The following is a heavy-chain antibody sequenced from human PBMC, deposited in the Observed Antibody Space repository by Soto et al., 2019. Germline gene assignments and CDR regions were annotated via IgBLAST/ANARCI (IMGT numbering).Heavy chain of an antibody. Sequence: GGSLRLSCAASGFTFSTYNMNWVRQAPGKGLEWLSFIKSSGSAKYYVDSVRGRFTISRDNAKNSLYLQMNSLRAEDTAVYYCARGHYTYYYDSSGYYPSVSFDPWGQGTLVTVSS. D-gene: IGHD3-22*01. CDR3: ARGHYTYYYDSSGYYPSVSFDP. V-gene: IGHV3-48*04. J-gene: IGHJ5*02. CDR1: GFTFSTYN. CDR2: IKSSGSAK.